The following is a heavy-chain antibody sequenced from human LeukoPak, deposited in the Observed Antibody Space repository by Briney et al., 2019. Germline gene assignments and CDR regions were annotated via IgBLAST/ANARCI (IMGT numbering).Heavy chain of an antibody. V-gene: IGHV1-3*01. CDR2: INAGNGNT. D-gene: IGHD6-13*01. Sequence: ASVKVSCKASGYAFTTYAMHWVRQAPGQRLEWMGWINAGNGNTKYSQKFQGRVTITRDTSASTAYMELSSLRSEDTAVYYCARDRNSWYLDYWGQGTLVTVSS. CDR3: ARDRNSWYLDY. CDR1: GYAFTTYA. J-gene: IGHJ4*02.